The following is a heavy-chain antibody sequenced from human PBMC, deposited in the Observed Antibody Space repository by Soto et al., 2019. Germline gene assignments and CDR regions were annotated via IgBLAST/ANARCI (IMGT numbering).Heavy chain of an antibody. D-gene: IGHD6-13*01. CDR3: ARDQTGITTAGGGRIDH. CDR1: GFTFSTHA. J-gene: IGHJ4*02. Sequence: QVQLVESGGGVVQSGRSLRLSCAASGFTFSTHAMHWVRQAPGKGLECVAIVSFDGSNKYYADSVKGRFTISRDNSKNTLYLQMSGLTPEDTAFYYCARDQTGITTAGGGRIDHWSQGTLVTVSS. V-gene: IGHV3-30-3*01. CDR2: VSFDGSNK.